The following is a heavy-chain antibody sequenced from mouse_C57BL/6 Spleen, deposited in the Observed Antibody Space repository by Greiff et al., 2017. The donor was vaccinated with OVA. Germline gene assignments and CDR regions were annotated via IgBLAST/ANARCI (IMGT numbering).Heavy chain of an antibody. CDR2: IYPSDSET. J-gene: IGHJ4*01. Sequence: QVQLQQPGAELVRPGSSVKLSCKASGYTFTSYWMDWVKQRPGQGLEWIGNIYPSDSETNYNQKFKDKATLTVDKSSSTAYMQLSSLTSEDSAVYYCSSGYSSYRDYAMDYWGQGTSVTVSS. CDR1: GYTFTSYW. V-gene: IGHV1-61*01. CDR3: SSGYSSYRDYAMDY. D-gene: IGHD1-1*01.